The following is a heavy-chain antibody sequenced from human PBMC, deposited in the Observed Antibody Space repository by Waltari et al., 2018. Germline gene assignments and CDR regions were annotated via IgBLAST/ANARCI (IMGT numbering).Heavy chain of an antibody. CDR1: GFNFSTYW. CDR2: IKSDGSST. Sequence: EVQLVESGGGLVQPGGSLRLSCAASGFNFSTYWMYWVRQGLGKGLVWVSRIKSDGSSTTYADSVKGRFTISRDNAKNTLYLQMNSLRAEDTAVYYCARNPYYYASGNNWFDPWGQGTLVTVSS. D-gene: IGHD3-10*01. J-gene: IGHJ5*02. CDR3: ARNPYYYASGNNWFDP. V-gene: IGHV3-74*01.